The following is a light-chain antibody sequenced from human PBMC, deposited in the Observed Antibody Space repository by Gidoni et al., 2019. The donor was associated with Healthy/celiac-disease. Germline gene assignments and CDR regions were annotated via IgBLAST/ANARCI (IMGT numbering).Light chain of an antibody. J-gene: IGKJ1*01. CDR2: AAS. Sequence: DIQMTQSPSSLSASVGDRVTITCRASQSISSYLNWYQQKPGKAPKLLIYAASSLQSGVPSRFSGSGSGTDFTLTISILQPEDFATFYCQPSYSTPPTFGHXTKV. CDR1: QSISSY. CDR3: QPSYSTPPT. V-gene: IGKV1-39*01.